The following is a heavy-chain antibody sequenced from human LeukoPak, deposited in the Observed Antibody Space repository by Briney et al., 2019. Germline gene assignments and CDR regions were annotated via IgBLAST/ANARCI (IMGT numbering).Heavy chain of an antibody. CDR2: ISAYNGNT. V-gene: IGHV1-18*04. Sequence: GASVKVSCKASGYTFTSYGISCVRQAPGQGLEWMGWISAYNGNTNYAQKLQGRVTMTTDTSTSTAYMELRSLRSDDTAVYYCARDTGIAAAAPRWFDPWGQGTLVTVSS. CDR1: GYTFTSYG. D-gene: IGHD6-13*01. J-gene: IGHJ5*02. CDR3: ARDTGIAAAAPRWFDP.